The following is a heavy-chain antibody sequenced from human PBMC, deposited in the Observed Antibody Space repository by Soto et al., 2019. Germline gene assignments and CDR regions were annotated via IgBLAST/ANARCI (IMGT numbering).Heavy chain of an antibody. CDR3: AREVLRFLERGALDI. D-gene: IGHD3-3*01. J-gene: IGHJ3*02. CDR2: VTGGGGDT. V-gene: IGHV3-23*01. Sequence: PGGSLRLSCAASGFSFSSYAMTWVRQAPGKGLEWVSTVTGGGGDTYYSDSVRGRFTISRDNSKNTVYLQMNSLRAEDTAVYYCAREVLRFLERGALDIWGLGTMVTVSS. CDR1: GFSFSSYA.